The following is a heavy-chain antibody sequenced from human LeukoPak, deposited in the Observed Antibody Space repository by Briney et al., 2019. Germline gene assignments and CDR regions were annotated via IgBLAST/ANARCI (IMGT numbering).Heavy chain of an antibody. CDR1: GYTLTSYG. J-gene: IGHJ4*02. V-gene: IGHV1-18*01. CDR3: VRGSFPSDDILTGPFNN. Sequence: ASVKVSCKASGYTLTSYGISWARQASGQGLEWMGWISSYNGNTNYAQKLQGRATMTTDTSTSTAYMELRSLRSDDTAVYYCVRGSFPSDDILTGPFNNWGQGTLVTVSS. D-gene: IGHD3-9*01. CDR2: ISSYNGNT.